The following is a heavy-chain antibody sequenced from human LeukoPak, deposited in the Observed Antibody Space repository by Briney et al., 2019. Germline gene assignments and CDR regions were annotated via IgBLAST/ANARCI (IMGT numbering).Heavy chain of an antibody. V-gene: IGHV1-69*01. CDR2: IIPIFGTA. Sequence: SVKVSCKASGGTFSSYAISWVRQAPGQGLEWMGGIIPIFGTANYAQKFQGRVTITADESTSTAYMELSSLRSEDTAVYYCARVLSSPDAFDIWGQGTMVTVSS. CDR3: ARVLSSPDAFDI. J-gene: IGHJ3*02. CDR1: GGTFSSYA. D-gene: IGHD6-13*01.